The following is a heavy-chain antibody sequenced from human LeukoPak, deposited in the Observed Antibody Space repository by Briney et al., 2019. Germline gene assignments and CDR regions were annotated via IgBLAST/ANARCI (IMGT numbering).Heavy chain of an antibody. CDR3: ARHGWRSYYYDSSGFHAFDI. D-gene: IGHD3-22*01. CDR2: IYHSGST. J-gene: IGHJ3*02. CDR1: GGSISSSNW. V-gene: IGHV4-4*02. Sequence: PSETLSLTCAVSGGSISSSNWWSWVRQPPGKGLEWIGEIYHSGSTNYNPSLKSRVTISVDKSKNQFSLKLSSVTAADTAVYYCARHGWRSYYYDSSGFHAFDIWGQGTMVTVSS.